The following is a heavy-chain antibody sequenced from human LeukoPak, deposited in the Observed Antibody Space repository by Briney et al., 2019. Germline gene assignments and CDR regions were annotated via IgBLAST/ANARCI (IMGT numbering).Heavy chain of an antibody. J-gene: IGHJ3*02. Sequence: ASVKVSCKASGYTFTSYYMHWVRQAPGQGLEWMGIINPSGGNTNYAQKFQGRVTMTRDTSTSTVYMELSSLRSEDTAVYYCARDDRYCSGGSCSILSPGEYQIGIWGQGTMVTVSS. V-gene: IGHV1-46*01. CDR2: INPSGGNT. CDR3: ARDDRYCSGGSCSILSPGEYQIGI. CDR1: GYTFTSYY. D-gene: IGHD2-15*01.